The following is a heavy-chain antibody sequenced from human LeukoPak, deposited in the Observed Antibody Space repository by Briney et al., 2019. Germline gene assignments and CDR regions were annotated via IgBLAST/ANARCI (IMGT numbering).Heavy chain of an antibody. J-gene: IGHJ6*03. V-gene: IGHV4-59*01. CDR2: IYYSGYT. CDR3: ARETSQKGAHYMDV. Sequence: GSLRLSCAASGFTFRSYTMSWVRQAPGKGLEWIGDIYYSGYTNYNPSLKSRVTISVDTSKNQFSLKLRSVTAADTAVYYCARETSQKGAHYMDVWGKGTTVTISS. CDR1: GFTFRSYT. D-gene: IGHD3-16*01.